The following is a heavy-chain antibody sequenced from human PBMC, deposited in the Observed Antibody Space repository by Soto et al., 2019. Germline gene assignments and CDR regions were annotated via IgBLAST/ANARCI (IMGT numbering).Heavy chain of an antibody. CDR1: GYTFTSYD. D-gene: IGHD2-2*01. J-gene: IGHJ6*03. CDR3: ARDGYCSSTSCYYYYYMDV. CDR2: MNPNSGNT. Sequence: QVQLVQSGAEVKKPGASVKVSCKASGYTFTSYDINWVRQATGQGIEWMGWMNPNSGNTGYAQKFQGRVTMTRNTSISTAYMELSSLRSEDTAVYYCARDGYCSSTSCYYYYYMDVWGKGTTVTVSS. V-gene: IGHV1-8*01.